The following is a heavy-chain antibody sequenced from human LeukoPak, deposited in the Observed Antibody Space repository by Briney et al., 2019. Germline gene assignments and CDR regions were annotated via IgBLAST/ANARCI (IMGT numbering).Heavy chain of an antibody. V-gene: IGHV1-2*02. D-gene: IGHD6-13*01. CDR2: INPNSGGA. CDR3: ARSSPPTYYHFYYYMDV. J-gene: IGHJ6*03. CDR1: GYTFTGYY. Sequence: ASVKVSCKASGYTFTGYYMHWVRQAPGQGLEWTGWINPNSGGAKYAQNFQGRVIKTTDTSISTAYMELSSLRSDDTAVYYCARSSPPTYYHFYYYMDVWGKGSTVTVSS.